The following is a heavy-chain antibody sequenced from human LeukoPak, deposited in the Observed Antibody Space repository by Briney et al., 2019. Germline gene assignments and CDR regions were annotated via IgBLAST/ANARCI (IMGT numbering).Heavy chain of an antibody. Sequence: SVKVSCXASGGTFSSYAISWVRLAPGQGLEWMGRIIPIFGTANYAQKFQGRVTTTTDESTSTAYMELSSLRSEDMAVYYCARDSPSYVYVWGSYPQVAFDIWGQGTMVTVSS. CDR2: IIPIFGTA. V-gene: IGHV1-69*05. CDR1: GGTFSSYA. J-gene: IGHJ3*02. CDR3: ARDSPSYVYVWGSYPQVAFDI. D-gene: IGHD3-16*02.